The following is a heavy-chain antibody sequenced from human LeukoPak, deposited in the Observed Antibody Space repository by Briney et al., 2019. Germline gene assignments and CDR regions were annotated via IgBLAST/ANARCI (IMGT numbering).Heavy chain of an antibody. D-gene: IGHD3-3*01. CDR3: ARESRYYDFWSGYFDY. J-gene: IGHJ4*02. Sequence: GGSLRLSCAASGFTFSSYRMSWVRQAPGKGLEWVANIKQDGSEKYYVDSVKGRFTISRDNAKNSLYLQMNSLRAEDTAVYYCARESRYYDFWSGYFDYWGQGTLVTVSS. CDR1: GFTFSSYR. V-gene: IGHV3-7*01. CDR2: IKQDGSEK.